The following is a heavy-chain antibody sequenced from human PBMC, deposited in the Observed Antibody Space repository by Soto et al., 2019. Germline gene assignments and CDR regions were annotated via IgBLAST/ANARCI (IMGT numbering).Heavy chain of an antibody. V-gene: IGHV5-10-1*01. CDR2: IDPSDSYT. D-gene: IGHD4-17*01. CDR3: ATQSTTVDAFDI. CDR1: GYSFTSYW. J-gene: IGHJ3*02. Sequence: GESLKISCKGSGYSFTSYWISWVRQMPGKGLEWMGRIDPSDSYTNYSPSFQGHVTISGDKSISTAYLQWSSLKASDTAMYYCATQSTTVDAFDIWGQGTMVTVSS.